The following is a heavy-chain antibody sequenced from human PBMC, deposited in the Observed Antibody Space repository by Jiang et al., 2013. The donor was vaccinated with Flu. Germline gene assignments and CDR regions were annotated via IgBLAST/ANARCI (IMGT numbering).Heavy chain of an antibody. CDR2: ISVSSSTT. CDR1: GFTFSTSS. CDR3: ARDADFYDGETYFYGWFDL. V-gene: IGHV3-48*04. J-gene: IGHJ5*02. Sequence: RLSCAASGFTFSTSSMNWVRQAPGKGLEWVSYISVSSSTTYYADSVKGRFTISRDNAKNSLYLQMNSLRAEDTAIYFCARDADFYDGETYFYGWFDLWGQGALVTVSS. D-gene: IGHD3-22*01.